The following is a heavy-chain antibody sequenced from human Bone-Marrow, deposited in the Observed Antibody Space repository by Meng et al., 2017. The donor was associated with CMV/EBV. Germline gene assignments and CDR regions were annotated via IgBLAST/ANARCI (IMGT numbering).Heavy chain of an antibody. J-gene: IGHJ6*02. D-gene: IGHD6-6*01. V-gene: IGHV3-7*01. CDR3: ARGGERSSYHYYYYCMDV. CDR2: INPDGSEK. CDR1: GFTFSSYW. Sequence: GGSLCLSCEVSGFTFSSYWFSWVRQAPEKGLEWVANINPDGSEKYYLDSVKGRFTISRDNAKNSLYLQMNSLRAEDTAVYYCARGGERSSYHYYYYCMDVWGQGTTVTVSS.